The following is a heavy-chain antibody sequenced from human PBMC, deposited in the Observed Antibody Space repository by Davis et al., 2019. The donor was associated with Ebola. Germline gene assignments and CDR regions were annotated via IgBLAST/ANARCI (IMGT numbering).Heavy chain of an antibody. J-gene: IGHJ3*02. CDR3: VRAQGHTDYDGAFDI. V-gene: IGHV3-21*01. D-gene: IGHD4-17*01. Sequence: GESLKISCAASGFTFSSYSMNWVRQAPGKGLEWVSSISSSTNYMYYADSVKGRFTISRENAKNSLYLQMESLSAEDTALYYCVRAQGHTDYDGAFDIWGQGTMVTVSS. CDR2: ISSSTNYM. CDR1: GFTFSSYS.